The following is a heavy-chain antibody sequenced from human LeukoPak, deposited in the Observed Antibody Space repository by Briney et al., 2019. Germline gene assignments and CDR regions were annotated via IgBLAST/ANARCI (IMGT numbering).Heavy chain of an antibody. J-gene: IGHJ5*02. D-gene: IGHD2-2*01. Sequence: ASVKVSCRASGYMFTSYGISWVRQAPGQGLEWMGWISAYHGRPNYAQKFQGRVTVTTDTSRSTAYMEVRSLRSDDTAVYFCARDKVTPAADHKFDLWGQGTLVTVSS. V-gene: IGHV1-18*01. CDR3: ARDKVTPAADHKFDL. CDR2: ISAYHGRP. CDR1: GYMFTSYG.